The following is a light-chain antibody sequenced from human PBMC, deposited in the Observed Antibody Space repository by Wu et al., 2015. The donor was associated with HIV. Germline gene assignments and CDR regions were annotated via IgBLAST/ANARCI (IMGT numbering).Light chain of an antibody. CDR1: HIVSSN. J-gene: IGKJ1*01. V-gene: IGKV3-15*01. CDR2: GAS. Sequence: EVVMTQSPATLSVSPGEGATLSCRASHIVSSNLAWYQQKPGQAPRLLIYGASTRATGIPARFSGSGSGTEFTVTISSLQSEDFAVYYCQQYNYWPRTFGQGTKVEIK. CDR3: QQYNYWPRT.